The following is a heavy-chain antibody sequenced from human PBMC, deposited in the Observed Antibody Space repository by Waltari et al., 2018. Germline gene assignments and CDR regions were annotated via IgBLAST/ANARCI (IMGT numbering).Heavy chain of an antibody. CDR3: ARGVGATTSPALDY. CDR2: IYHSGST. J-gene: IGHJ4*02. D-gene: IGHD1-26*01. Sequence: QVQLQESGPGLVKPSETLSLTCAVSGYSISRVYYWGWIRLTPGKGREWIGSIYHSGSTYYNPSLKSRVTISVDTSKNQFSLKLSSVTAADTAVYYCARGVGATTSPALDYWGQGTLVTVSS. CDR1: GYSISRVYY. V-gene: IGHV4-38-2*01.